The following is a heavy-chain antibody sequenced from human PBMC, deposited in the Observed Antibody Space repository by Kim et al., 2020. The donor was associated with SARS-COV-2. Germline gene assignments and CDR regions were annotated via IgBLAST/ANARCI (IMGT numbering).Heavy chain of an antibody. D-gene: IGHD1-26*01. Sequence: SAKGQFTTTRDNAKNTLYLQMTSLRAEETAVYYCARGGTIVGAKLPDYWGQGTLVTVSS. J-gene: IGHJ4*02. V-gene: IGHV3-21*01. CDR3: ARGGTIVGAKLPDY.